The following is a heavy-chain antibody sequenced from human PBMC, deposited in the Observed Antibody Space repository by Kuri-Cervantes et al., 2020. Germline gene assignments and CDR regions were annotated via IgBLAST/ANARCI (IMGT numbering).Heavy chain of an antibody. J-gene: IGHJ4*02. V-gene: IGHV3-33*08. CDR2: IWYDGSYK. Sequence: GESLKISCAASGFTFSSYAMHWVRQAPGKGLEWVAVIWYDGSYKYYADSVKGRFTISRDNSKNTLYLQMNSLRAEDTAVYYCSRDGGRSTIAPADPFDYWGQGTLVTVSS. CDR1: GFTFSSYA. CDR3: SRDGGRSTIAPADPFDY. D-gene: IGHD6-13*01.